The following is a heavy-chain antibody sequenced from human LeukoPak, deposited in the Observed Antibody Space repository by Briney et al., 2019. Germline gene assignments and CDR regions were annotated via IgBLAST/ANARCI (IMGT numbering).Heavy chain of an antibody. V-gene: IGHV4-59*08. CDR2: FHHTAGT. D-gene: IGHD3-22*01. CDR1: GDSISGDY. Sequence: SETLSLTCTVSGDSISGDYWSWIRQSPGKGLEWIGYFHHTAGTRYNPSLQSRVTISIDTSRNHFSLKLNSLSAADTAVYFCARLLDHDSSGDPDTFDIWGQGTMVTVSS. J-gene: IGHJ3*02. CDR3: ARLLDHDSSGDPDTFDI.